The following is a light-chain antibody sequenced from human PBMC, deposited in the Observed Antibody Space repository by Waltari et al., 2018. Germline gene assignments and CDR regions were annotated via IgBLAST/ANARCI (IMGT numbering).Light chain of an antibody. J-gene: IGLJ2*01. V-gene: IGLV2-23*02. CDR1: GSDVGSYNL. CDR2: EIN. Sequence: QSALTQPASVSGSPGQSLTISCSGTGSDVGSYNLVSWYQQHPGKAPKLIIYEINMRPAGVSDRFSGSKSGVTASLTIAGLQADDEAVYFCCSFATNSIVVFGGGTKLTVL. CDR3: CSFATNSIVV.